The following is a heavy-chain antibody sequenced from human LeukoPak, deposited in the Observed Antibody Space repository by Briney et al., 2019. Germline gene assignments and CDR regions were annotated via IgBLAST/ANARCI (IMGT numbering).Heavy chain of an antibody. CDR2: IYYSGST. D-gene: IGHD1-26*01. V-gene: IGHV4-38-2*02. CDR3: AKSGGSGLIDY. J-gene: IGHJ4*02. Sequence: SETLSLTCTVSGYSISSGYYWGWIRQPPGKGLEWIGSIYYSGSTHYNPSLKSRVTISVDTSKNQFSLKLRFVTAADTAVYYCAKSGGSGLIDYWGLGTLVTVSS. CDR1: GYSISSGYY.